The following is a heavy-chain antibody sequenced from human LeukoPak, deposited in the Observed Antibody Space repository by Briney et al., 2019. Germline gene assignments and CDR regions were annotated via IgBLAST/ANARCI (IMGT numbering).Heavy chain of an antibody. CDR1: GYTFTSYD. Sequence: GASVKVSCKASGYTFTSYDITWVRQAPGQGLEWMGGSSVYSGKTNYAQKFQGRVTMTTDRSTNTAHMELRNLTSDDTAVYYCARLAVAEGWFDSWGQGTLVTVSS. V-gene: IGHV1-18*01. CDR2: SSVYSGKT. CDR3: ARLAVAEGWFDS. J-gene: IGHJ5*01. D-gene: IGHD6-19*01.